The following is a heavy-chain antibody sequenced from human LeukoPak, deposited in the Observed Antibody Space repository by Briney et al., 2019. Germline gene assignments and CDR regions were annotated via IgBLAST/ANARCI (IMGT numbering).Heavy chain of an antibody. J-gene: IGHJ4*02. CDR1: GYTFTSYD. CDR3: ARAPLAVAGTMGDY. CDR2: MNPNSGNT. Sequence: ASVNVSCKASGYTFTSYDINWVRQATGQGLEWMGWMNPNSGNTGYAQKFQGRVTMTRNTSISTAYMELSSLRSEDTAVYYCARAPLAVAGTMGDYWGQGTLVTVSS. D-gene: IGHD6-19*01. V-gene: IGHV1-8*01.